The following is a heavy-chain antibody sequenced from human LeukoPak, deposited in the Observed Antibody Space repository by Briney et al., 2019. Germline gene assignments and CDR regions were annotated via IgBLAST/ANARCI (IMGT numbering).Heavy chain of an antibody. V-gene: IGHV3-74*01. CDR2: INTDGTDT. CDR1: GFSFISYW. J-gene: IGHJ3*02. CDR3: ARGPYYYDSSGHPDI. Sequence: GGSLRLSCAASGFSFISYWMHWVRQTPGKGLVWVPQINTDGTDTNYADSVKGRFTISRDNAKNTLYLQMNSLRADDTAVYYCARGPYYYDSSGHPDIWGHGTMVAVSS. D-gene: IGHD3-22*01.